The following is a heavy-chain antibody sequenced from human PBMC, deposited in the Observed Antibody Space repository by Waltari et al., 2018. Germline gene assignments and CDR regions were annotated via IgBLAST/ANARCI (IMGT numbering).Heavy chain of an antibody. CDR1: GYTFTGYN. J-gene: IGHJ3*02. Sequence: QVQLVQSGAEVKKPGASVKVSCKASGYTFTGYNLPWVRQAPGQGLEWMGWINTNSGGTNYAQKFQGRVTMTRDTSISTAYMELSGLRSDDTAVYYCARDSFLEWFDAFDIWGQGTMVTVSS. CDR3: ARDSFLEWFDAFDI. V-gene: IGHV1-2*02. D-gene: IGHD3-3*01. CDR2: INTNSGGT.